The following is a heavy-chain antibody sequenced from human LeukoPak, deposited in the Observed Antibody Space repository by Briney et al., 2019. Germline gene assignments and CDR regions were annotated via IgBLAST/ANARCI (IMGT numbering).Heavy chain of an antibody. CDR1: GTSISTNY. J-gene: IGHJ2*01. Sequence: TSETLSLTCSVSGTSISTNYWSWIRQPPGKGLEWLGCIFCSGGTNYKPSLKSRITISVDTSKSQLSLRLSSVTAADTAVYYCARSDRDLWYFDLWGRGTLVTVSS. CDR3: ARSDRDLWYFDL. V-gene: IGHV4-59*08. CDR2: IFCSGGT.